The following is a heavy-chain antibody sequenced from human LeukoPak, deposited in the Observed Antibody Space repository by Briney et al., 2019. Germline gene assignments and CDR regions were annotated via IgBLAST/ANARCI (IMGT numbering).Heavy chain of an antibody. CDR1: GYTFTSYD. CDR2: MNPNSGNT. J-gene: IGHJ4*02. D-gene: IGHD3-9*01. CDR3: ARTLGGYDILTGYGY. Sequence: RSSVKASCKASGYTFTSYDINWVRQATGQGLEWMGWMNPNSGNTGYAQKFQGRVTMTRNTSISTAYMELSSLRSEDTAVYYCARTLGGYDILTGYGYWGQGTLVTVSS. V-gene: IGHV1-8*01.